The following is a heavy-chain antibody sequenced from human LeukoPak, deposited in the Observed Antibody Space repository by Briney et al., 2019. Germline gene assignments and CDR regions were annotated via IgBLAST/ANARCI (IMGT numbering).Heavy chain of an antibody. V-gene: IGHV3-20*04. D-gene: IGHD5-12*01. J-gene: IGHJ4*02. CDR2: INWYGGST. CDR1: GFTFDDYG. Sequence: GGSLRLSCAASGFTFDDYGMSWVRQAPGKGLEWVSGINWYGGSTGYADSVKGRFTISRDNAKNSLYLQMNSLRAEDTALYYCARDPVTTGGYDPRFDYWGQGTLATVSS. CDR3: ARDPVTTGGYDPRFDY.